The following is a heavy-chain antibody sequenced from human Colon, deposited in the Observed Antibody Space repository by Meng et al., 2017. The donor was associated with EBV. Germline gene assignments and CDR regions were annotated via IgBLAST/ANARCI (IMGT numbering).Heavy chain of an antibody. J-gene: IGHJ5*02. D-gene: IGHD3-10*01. CDR2: INHSGST. CDR1: GGSFSGYY. Sequence: QVALQRLGPGLLGPSEPLSLTCAVYGGSFSGYYWSWIRQPPGKGLEWIGEINHSGSTHYNPSLKSRLTISVDTSKNQFSLKLSSVTAADTAVYYCVRGDGSGSGNWFDPWGQGTLVTVSS. V-gene: IGHV4-34*01. CDR3: VRGDGSGSGNWFDP.